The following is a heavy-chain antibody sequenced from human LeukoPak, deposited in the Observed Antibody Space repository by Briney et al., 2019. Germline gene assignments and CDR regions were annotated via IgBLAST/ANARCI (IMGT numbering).Heavy chain of an antibody. Sequence: SETLSLTCTVSGGSISSYYWSWIRQPAGKGLEWIGRIYTSGSTNYNPSLKSRVTISVDTSKNQFSLKLSSVTAADTAVYYCARRHYYGSGSSPPTGWFDPWGQGTLVTVSS. CDR1: GGSISSYY. CDR2: IYTSGST. D-gene: IGHD3-10*01. J-gene: IGHJ5*02. CDR3: ARRHYYGSGSSPPTGWFDP. V-gene: IGHV4-4*07.